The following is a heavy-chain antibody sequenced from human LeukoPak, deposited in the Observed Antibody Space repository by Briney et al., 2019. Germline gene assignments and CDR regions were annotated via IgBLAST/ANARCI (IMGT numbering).Heavy chain of an antibody. D-gene: IGHD6-19*01. J-gene: IGHJ4*02. V-gene: IGHV3-48*03. CDR3: ARHSGWVDC. CDR2: ISSSGTTI. Sequence: PGGSLRLSCAASGFSFSSYEMNWVRQAPGKGLEWVSYISSSGTTIYYADSVKGRFTISRDNAKNSLYLQMNSLRAEDTAVYYCARHSGWVDCWGQGTLVTVSS. CDR1: GFSFSSYE.